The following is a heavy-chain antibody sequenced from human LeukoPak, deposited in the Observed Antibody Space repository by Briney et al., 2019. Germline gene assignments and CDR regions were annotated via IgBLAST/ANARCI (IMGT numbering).Heavy chain of an antibody. CDR2: IYYSGST. Sequence: PSETLSLTCTASGGSISSGGYCWSWIREHPGKGLEWIGYIYYSGSTHYNPSLNSRVTRSVATSKNQFSLKLRSVPATDTAVYYSARWPLGGYCSSTSCYYFDYWGQGTLVNVSS. V-gene: IGHV4-31*03. D-gene: IGHD2-2*01. CDR1: GGSISSGGYC. CDR3: ARWPLGGYCSSTSCYYFDY. J-gene: IGHJ4*02.